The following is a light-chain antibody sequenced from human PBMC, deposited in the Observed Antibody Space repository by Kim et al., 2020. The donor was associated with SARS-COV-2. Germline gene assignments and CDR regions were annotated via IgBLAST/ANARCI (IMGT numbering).Light chain of an antibody. CDR1: QGINNY. CDR2: GAS. V-gene: IGKV1-16*02. CDR3: QQHKGYPYT. J-gene: IGKJ2*01. Sequence: DIQMTQSPPSLSASVGDRVTITCRASQGINNYLAWFQQKPGKAPKSLIYGASTLHRGVPSKFSGSGFGTDFTLTISDLQPEDFATYYCQQHKGYPYTFGQGTKLEI.